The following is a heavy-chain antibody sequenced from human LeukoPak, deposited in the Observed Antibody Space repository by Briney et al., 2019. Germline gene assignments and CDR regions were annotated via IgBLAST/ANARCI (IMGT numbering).Heavy chain of an antibody. CDR3: ARQGIVGAKRGGWIDY. CDR1: GFTFSSYG. Sequence: GRSLRLSCAASGFTFSSYGMHWVRQAPGKGLEWVAVIWYDGSNENYADSVKGRFTISRDNSKKTMYLQMNSLRAEDTAVYYCARQGIVGAKRGGWIDYWGQGTLVTVSS. D-gene: IGHD1-26*01. CDR2: IWYDGSNE. J-gene: IGHJ4*02. V-gene: IGHV3-33*01.